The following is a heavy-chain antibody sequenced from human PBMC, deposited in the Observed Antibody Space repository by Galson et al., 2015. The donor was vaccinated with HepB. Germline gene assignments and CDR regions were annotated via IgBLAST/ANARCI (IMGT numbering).Heavy chain of an antibody. J-gene: IGHJ5*02. CDR2: ISYDGSNT. V-gene: IGHV3-30*01. Sequence: SLRLSCAASGFTFSSYPMHWVRRAPGKGLEWVAVISYDGSNTFYGNSVKGRFTISRDNSEKILYLQMTSLRTEDTAVYYCAKDHCNGDDCYFMNWLDPWGQGTLVTVSS. CDR1: GFTFSSYP. D-gene: IGHD2-21*02. CDR3: AKDHCNGDDCYFMNWLDP.